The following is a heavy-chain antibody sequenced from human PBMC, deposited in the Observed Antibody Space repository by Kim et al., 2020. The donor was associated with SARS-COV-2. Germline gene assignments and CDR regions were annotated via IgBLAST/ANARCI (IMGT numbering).Heavy chain of an antibody. D-gene: IGHD6-13*01. V-gene: IGHV3-23*01. CDR2: ISGSGGST. J-gene: IGHJ4*02. CDR1: GFTFSSYS. Sequence: GGSLRLSCAASGFTFSSYSMSWVRQAPGKGLEWVSAISGSGGSTYYADSVKGRFTISRDNSKNTLYLQMNSLRAEDTAVYYCAKVTGIAAAGTSDYWGQGTLVTVSS. CDR3: AKVTGIAAAGTSDY.